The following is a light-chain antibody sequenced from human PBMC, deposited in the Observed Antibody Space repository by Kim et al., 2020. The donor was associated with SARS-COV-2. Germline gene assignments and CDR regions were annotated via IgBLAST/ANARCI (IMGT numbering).Light chain of an antibody. V-gene: IGLV1-47*01. Sequence: QSVLTQPPSASGTPGQRVTISCSGSSSNIGSNYVYWYQQLPGTAPKLLIYRNNQRPSWVPDRFSGSKSGTSASLAISGLRSEDEADYYCAAWDDSLSGPWVFGGGTKL. CDR2: RNN. CDR3: AAWDDSLSGPWV. CDR1: SSNIGSNY. J-gene: IGLJ3*02.